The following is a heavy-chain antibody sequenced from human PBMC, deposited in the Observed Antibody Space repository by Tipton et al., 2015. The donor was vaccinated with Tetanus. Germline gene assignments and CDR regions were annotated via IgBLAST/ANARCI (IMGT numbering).Heavy chain of an antibody. Sequence: TLSLTCTVSGVSITSTDYWWGWIRQPPGKGLEWIGRIYTSGSTNYNPSLKGRVTMSLDTSKNQFSLKLSSVTAADTAVYYCARVRRGATTDLDYWGQGTLVTVSS. CDR2: IYTSGST. V-gene: IGHV4-61*02. CDR3: ARVRRGATTDLDY. CDR1: GVSITSTDYW. J-gene: IGHJ4*02. D-gene: IGHD5-12*01.